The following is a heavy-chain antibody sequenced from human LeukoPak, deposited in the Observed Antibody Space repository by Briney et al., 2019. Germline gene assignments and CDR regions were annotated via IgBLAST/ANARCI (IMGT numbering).Heavy chain of an antibody. Sequence: PGGSLRLSCAASGFTFSTYWMSWVRQAPGKGLEWVANIKDGGSEKYFVDSVKGRFTISRDNARDSLYLQMNSLRADDTAVYYCARVLGYGWFDPWGQGTLVTVAS. CDR3: ARVLGYGWFDP. D-gene: IGHD5-18*01. V-gene: IGHV3-7*01. J-gene: IGHJ5*02. CDR2: IKDGGSEK. CDR1: GFTFSTYW.